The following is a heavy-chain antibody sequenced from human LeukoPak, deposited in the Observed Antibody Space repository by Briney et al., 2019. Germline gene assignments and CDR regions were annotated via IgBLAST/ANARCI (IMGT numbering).Heavy chain of an antibody. J-gene: IGHJ4*01. Sequence: GGSLRLSCAASGFAFSVYAMSWLRQPPGKGLEWVSTINANRGTTSYAASLRGRFTISRDNSRNTLYLQLSTLRAEDTAPYYFAKPMCGGLAVTADWCHLWGERTLVGLSS. CDR3: AKPMCGGLAVTADWCHL. CDR2: INANRGTT. D-gene: IGHD6-19*01. V-gene: IGHV3-23*01. CDR1: GFAFSVYA.